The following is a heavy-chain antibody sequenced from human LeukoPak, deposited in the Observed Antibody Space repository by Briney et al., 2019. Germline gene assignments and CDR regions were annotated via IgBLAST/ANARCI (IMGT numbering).Heavy chain of an antibody. CDR3: ARDGGRWLQFLYAFDI. Sequence: EASVKVSCKASGGTFSSYAISWVRQAPGQGLEWMGGIIPIFGTANYAQKFQGRVTITADESTSTAYMELSSLRSEDTAVYYCARDGGRWLQFLYAFDIWGQGTMVTVSS. CDR1: GGTFSSYA. J-gene: IGHJ3*02. D-gene: IGHD5-24*01. V-gene: IGHV1-69*13. CDR2: IIPIFGTA.